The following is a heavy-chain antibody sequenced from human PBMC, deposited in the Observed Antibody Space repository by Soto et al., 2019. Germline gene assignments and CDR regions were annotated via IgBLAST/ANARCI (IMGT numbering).Heavy chain of an antibody. J-gene: IGHJ3*02. D-gene: IGHD4-17*01. Sequence: EVQLVESGGGLVKPEESLRLSCAASGFTFSTYNMKWVRQAPGKGLEWVSSISTSGSYIFYAGSVRGRFTIFRDDAKNSLHLQMKSLRAEDTAVYYCATIGDRDGFDIWGQGTTVIVSS. CDR3: ATIGDRDGFDI. V-gene: IGHV3-21*06. CDR2: ISTSGSYI. CDR1: GFTFSTYN.